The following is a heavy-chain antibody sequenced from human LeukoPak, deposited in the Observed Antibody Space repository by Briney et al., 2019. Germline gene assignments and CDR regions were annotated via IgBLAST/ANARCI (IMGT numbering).Heavy chain of an antibody. V-gene: IGHV3-66*01. D-gene: IGHD1-26*01. Sequence: PGGSLRLSCAASGFSFTDYPMNWVRQAPGKGLEWVSVIHSGGNTYYADSVKGRFTISRDYSKNTLYLQMNSLRAEDTAVYYCARVVGSHYAFDYWGQGTLVTVSS. CDR2: IHSGGNT. CDR3: ARVVGSHYAFDY. CDR1: GFSFTDYP. J-gene: IGHJ4*02.